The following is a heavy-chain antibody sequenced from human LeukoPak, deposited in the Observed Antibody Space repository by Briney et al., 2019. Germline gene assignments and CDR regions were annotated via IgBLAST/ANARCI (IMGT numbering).Heavy chain of an antibody. J-gene: IGHJ5*02. V-gene: IGHV4-59*01. CDR1: GGSINNYY. CDR3: ARTAGSSSWTT. CDR2: IYYSGST. Sequence: PSETLSLTCTVSGGSINNYYWSWIRQPPGKRLEWIGYIYYSGSTNYNPSLKSRVSISVDTSKNQFSLKLRSVTAADTAVYYCARTAGSSSWTTWGQGTLVTVSS. D-gene: IGHD6-13*01.